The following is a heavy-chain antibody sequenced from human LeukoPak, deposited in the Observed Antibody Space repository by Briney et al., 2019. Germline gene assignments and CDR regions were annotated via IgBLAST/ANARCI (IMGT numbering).Heavy chain of an antibody. CDR3: ARDERDYGASDY. CDR1: GFTFSSYA. J-gene: IGHJ4*02. CDR2: ISGSGGST. D-gene: IGHD3-16*01. Sequence: GGSLRLSCAASGFTFSSYAMSWVRQAPGKGLEWVSAISGSGGSTYYADSVKGRFTISRDNSKNTLYLQMNSLRAEDTAVYYCARDERDYGASDYWGQGTLVTVSS. V-gene: IGHV3-23*01.